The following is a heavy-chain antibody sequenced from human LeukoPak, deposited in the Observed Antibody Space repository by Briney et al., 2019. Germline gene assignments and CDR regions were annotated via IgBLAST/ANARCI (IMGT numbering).Heavy chain of an antibody. D-gene: IGHD1-26*01. V-gene: IGHV1-69*05. CDR1: GGTFSSYA. J-gene: IGHJ5*02. Sequence: ASVKVSCKASGGTFSSYAISWVRQAPGQGLEWMGGIIPIFGTANYAQKFQGRVTITTDESTSTAYMELSSLRSEDTAVYYCARVGLRLGATPYNWFDPWGQGTLVTVSS. CDR2: IIPIFGTA. CDR3: ARVGLRLGATPYNWFDP.